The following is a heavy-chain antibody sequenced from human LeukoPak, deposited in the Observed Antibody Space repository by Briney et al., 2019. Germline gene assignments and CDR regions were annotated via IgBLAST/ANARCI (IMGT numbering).Heavy chain of an antibody. D-gene: IGHD3-10*01. CDR1: RFTXSSYA. J-gene: IGHJ3*02. V-gene: IGHV3-23*01. CDR3: AKDREYYYGSGSPDAFDI. CDR2: ISGSGGST. Sequence: GSLRLSCXASRFTXSSYAMSWVRQAPGKGLEWVSAISGSGGSTYYADSVKGRFTISRDNSKNTLYLQMNSLRAEDTAVYYCAKDREYYYGSGSPDAFDIWGQGTMVTVSS.